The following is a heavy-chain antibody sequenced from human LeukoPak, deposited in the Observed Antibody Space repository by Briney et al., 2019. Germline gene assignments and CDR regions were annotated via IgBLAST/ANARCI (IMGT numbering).Heavy chain of an antibody. CDR2: IIPIFGTA. J-gene: IGHJ6*02. CDR3: ARVVGHHYYYYYYGMDV. Sequence: SVKVSCKASGGTFSSCAISWVRQAPGQGLEWMGGIIPIFGTANYAQKFQGRVTITADESTSTAYMELSSLRSEDTAVYYCARVVGHHYYYYYYGMDVWGQGTTVTVSS. CDR1: GGTFSSCA. D-gene: IGHD1-14*01. V-gene: IGHV1-69*13.